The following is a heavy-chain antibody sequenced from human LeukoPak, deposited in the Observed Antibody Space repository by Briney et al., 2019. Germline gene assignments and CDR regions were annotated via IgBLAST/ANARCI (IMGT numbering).Heavy chain of an antibody. D-gene: IGHD3-22*01. V-gene: IGHV3-33*01. CDR3: ARGGYYDSRADWFDP. CDR2: MWYDGSNK. J-gene: IGHJ5*02. CDR1: GFTFSSYG. Sequence: PGGSLRLSCAASGFTFSSYGMHWVRQAPGKGLEWVAVMWYDGSNKYYADSVKGRFTISRDNSKNTLYLQMNSLRAEDTAVYYCARGGYYDSRADWFDPWGQGTLVTVSS.